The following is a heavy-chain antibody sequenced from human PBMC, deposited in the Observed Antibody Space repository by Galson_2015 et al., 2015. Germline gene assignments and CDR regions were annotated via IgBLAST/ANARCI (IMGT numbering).Heavy chain of an antibody. D-gene: IGHD4-17*01. J-gene: IGHJ6*02. V-gene: IGHV4-4*02. Sequence: SETLSLTCAVSGGSISSSNWWSWVRQPPGKGLEWIGEIYHSGSTNYNPSLKSRVTISVDKSKNQFSLKLSSVTAADTAVYYCARGPSYRYYYYGMDVWGQGTTDTVSS. CDR3: ARGPSYRYYYYGMDV. CDR2: IYHSGST. CDR1: GGSISSSNW.